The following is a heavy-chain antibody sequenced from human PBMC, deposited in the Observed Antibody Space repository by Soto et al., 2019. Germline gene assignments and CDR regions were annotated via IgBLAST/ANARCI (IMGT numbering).Heavy chain of an antibody. J-gene: IGHJ4*02. CDR1: GGSISSSSYS. Sequence: SETLSLTCTVSGGSISSSSYSWGWIRQPPGRGLEWTGSIYYGGSTYYNPSLKSRVTISVDTSKNQFSLKLSSVTAADTAVYYCASRITIFGVVSEYWGQGTLVTVSS. CDR2: IYYGGST. D-gene: IGHD3-3*01. V-gene: IGHV4-39*01. CDR3: ASRITIFGVVSEY.